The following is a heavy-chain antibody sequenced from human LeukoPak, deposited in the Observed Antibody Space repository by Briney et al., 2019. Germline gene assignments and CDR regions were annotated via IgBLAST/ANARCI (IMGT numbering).Heavy chain of an antibody. V-gene: IGHV4-59*01. Sequence: SETLSLTCTVSGGSISSYYWSWIRQPPGKGLEWIGYIYYSGSTNYNPSLKSRVTISVDTSKNQFSLKLSSVTAADTAVYYCASVGRGYSYGYLDYWGQGTLVTVSS. CDR2: IYYSGST. D-gene: IGHD5-18*01. CDR3: ASVGRGYSYGYLDY. CDR1: GGSISSYY. J-gene: IGHJ4*02.